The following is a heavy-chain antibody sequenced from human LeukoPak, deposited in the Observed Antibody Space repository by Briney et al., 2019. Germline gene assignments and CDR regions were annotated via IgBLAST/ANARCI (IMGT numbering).Heavy chain of an antibody. V-gene: IGHV3-48*01. Sequence: GGSLRLSCAASGFTFSSYSMNWVRQAPGKGLEWVSYISSSSSTIYYADSVKGRFTISRDNAKNSLYLQMNSLRAEDTAVYYCAKDSKRFGEAGYYFDYWGQGTLVTVSS. CDR1: GFTFSSYS. J-gene: IGHJ4*02. CDR3: AKDSKRFGEAGYYFDY. D-gene: IGHD3-10*01. CDR2: ISSSSSTI.